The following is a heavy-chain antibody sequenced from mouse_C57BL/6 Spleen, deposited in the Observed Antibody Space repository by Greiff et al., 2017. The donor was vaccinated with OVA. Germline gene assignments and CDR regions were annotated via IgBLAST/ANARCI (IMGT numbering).Heavy chain of an antibody. V-gene: IGHV1-55*01. CDR2: IYPGSGST. CDR1: GYTFTSYW. D-gene: IGHD3-2*02. J-gene: IGHJ3*01. Sequence: QVQLQQPGAELVKPGASVKMSCKASGYTFTSYWITWVKQRPGQGLEWIGDIYPGSGSTNYNEKFKSKATLTVDKSSSTAYMQLSSLTSEDSAVYYCARGSSGYVGAYWGQGTLVTVSA. CDR3: ARGSSGYVGAY.